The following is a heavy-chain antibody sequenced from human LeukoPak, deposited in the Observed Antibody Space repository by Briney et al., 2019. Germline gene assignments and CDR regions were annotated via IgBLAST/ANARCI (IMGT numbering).Heavy chain of an antibody. V-gene: IGHV4-39*01. J-gene: IGHJ4*02. CDR1: GGSISSSSYY. CDR2: IYYSGST. D-gene: IGHD3-10*01. CDR3: ARRTRWELLPHDS. Sequence: PSETLSLTCTVSGGSISSSSYYWGWIRQPPGKGLEWIGSIYYSGSTYYNPSLKSRVTISVDTSKNQCSLKLSSATVADTAVYYCARRTRWELLPHDSWGQGTLVIVSS.